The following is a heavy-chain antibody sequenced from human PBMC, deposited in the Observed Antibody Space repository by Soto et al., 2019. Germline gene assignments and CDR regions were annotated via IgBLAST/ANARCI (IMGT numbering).Heavy chain of an antibody. CDR1: GGTFSSYT. CDR3: ARDDPALAYCGGDCFSIFFY. D-gene: IGHD2-21*01. CDR2: IIPILGIA. Sequence: ASVKVSCKASGGTFSSYTISWVRQAPGQGLEWMGRIIPILGIANYAQKFQGRVTITADKSTSTAYMELSSLRSEDTAVYYCARDDPALAYCGGDCFSIFFYWGQGTLVTVSS. V-gene: IGHV1-69*04. J-gene: IGHJ4*02.